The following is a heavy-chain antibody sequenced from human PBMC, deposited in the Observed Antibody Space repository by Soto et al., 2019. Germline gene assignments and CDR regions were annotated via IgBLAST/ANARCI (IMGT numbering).Heavy chain of an antibody. V-gene: IGHV1-69*02. CDR2: IIPILGIA. CDR3: ARAYCSITSCLFAY. D-gene: IGHD2-2*01. CDR1: GGTFSSYT. Sequence: QVQLVQSGAEVKKPGSSVKVSCKASGGTFSSYTISWVRQAPGQGLEWMGRIIPILGIANYAQKFQGRVTITADKSTSTAYMELSSLRSEDTAVYYCARAYCSITSCLFAYWGQGTLVTVSS. J-gene: IGHJ4*02.